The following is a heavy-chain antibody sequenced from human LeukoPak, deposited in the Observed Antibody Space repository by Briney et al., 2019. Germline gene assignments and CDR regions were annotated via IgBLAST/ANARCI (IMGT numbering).Heavy chain of an antibody. V-gene: IGHV4-34*01. D-gene: IGHD2-2*01. Sequence: PSETLSLTCAVYGGSFSGYYWSWIRQPPGKGLEWIGEINHSGSTNCNPSLKSRVTISVDTSKNQFSLKLSSVTAADTAVYYCARGYSPIVVVPAAPIRWFDPWGQGTLVTVSS. J-gene: IGHJ5*02. CDR2: INHSGST. CDR3: ARGYSPIVVVPAAPIRWFDP. CDR1: GGSFSGYY.